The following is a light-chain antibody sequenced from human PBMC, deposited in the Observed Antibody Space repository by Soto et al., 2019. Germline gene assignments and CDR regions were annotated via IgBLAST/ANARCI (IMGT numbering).Light chain of an antibody. J-gene: IGKJ1*01. CDR1: QSVSSSY. Sequence: EIVLTQSPGTLSLSPGERATLSGRASQSVSSSYLAWYQQKPGQAPRLLIYGASSRATGIPDRFSGSGSGTDFTLTISRLEPEDFAVYYCQQYGSPSWTFGQGTKVDIK. V-gene: IGKV3-20*01. CDR3: QQYGSPSWT. CDR2: GAS.